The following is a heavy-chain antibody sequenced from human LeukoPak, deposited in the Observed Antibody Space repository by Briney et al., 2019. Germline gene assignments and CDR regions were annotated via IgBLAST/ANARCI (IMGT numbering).Heavy chain of an antibody. CDR1: GRSISSYY. D-gene: IGHD2-2*01. V-gene: IGHV4-59*01. J-gene: IGHJ6*02. CDR2: IYYSGST. CDR3: ARDHRYCSSTSCPEGYYGMDV. Sequence: SETLSLTSTVSGRSISSYYWSWIPQPPGKGLECIGYIYYSGSTNYNPSLKSRVTISVDTSKNQFSLKLSSVTAADTAVYYCARDHRYCSSTSCPEGYYGMDVWGQGTTVTVSS.